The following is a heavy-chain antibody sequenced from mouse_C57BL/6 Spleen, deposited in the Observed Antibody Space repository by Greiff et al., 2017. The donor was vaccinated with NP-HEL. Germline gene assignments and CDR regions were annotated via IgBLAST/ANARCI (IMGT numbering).Heavy chain of an antibody. V-gene: IGHV1-82*01. Sequence: QVQLQQSGPELVKPGASVKISCKASGYAFSSSWMNWVKQRPGKGLEWIGRIYPGDGDTNYNGKFKGKATLTADKSSSTAYMQLSSLTSEDSAVYFCARGGYGSSFYYFDYWGQGTTLTVSS. D-gene: IGHD1-1*01. CDR3: ARGGYGSSFYYFDY. CDR1: GYAFSSSW. CDR2: IYPGDGDT. J-gene: IGHJ2*01.